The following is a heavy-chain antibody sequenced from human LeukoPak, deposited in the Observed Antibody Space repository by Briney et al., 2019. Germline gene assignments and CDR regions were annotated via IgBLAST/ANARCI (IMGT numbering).Heavy chain of an antibody. J-gene: IGHJ6*03. Sequence: ASVKVSCKASGGTFSSYAISWVRQAPGQGLEWMGGIIPIFGTANYAQKFQGRVTITADESTSTAYMELSSLRSEDTAVYYCARGGLSEYYYGSGSLALNYMDVWGKGTTVTISS. CDR3: ARGGLSEYYYGSGSLALNYMDV. CDR2: IIPIFGTA. CDR1: GGTFSSYA. D-gene: IGHD3-10*01. V-gene: IGHV1-69*01.